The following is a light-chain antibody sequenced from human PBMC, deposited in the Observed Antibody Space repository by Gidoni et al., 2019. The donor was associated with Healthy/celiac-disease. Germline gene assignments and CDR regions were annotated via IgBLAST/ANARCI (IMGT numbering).Light chain of an antibody. CDR1: TGAVTSGYY. CDR3: LLYYGGAQV. J-gene: IGLJ2*01. CDR2: STS. Sequence: QTVVTQEHSLTVSPGGTVTLTCASSTGAVTSGYYPNWFQQKPGQAPRALIYSTSNTHSWTPARFSGSLLGGKAALTLSGVQPEDEAEYYCLLYYGGAQVFGGGTKLTVL. V-gene: IGLV7-43*01.